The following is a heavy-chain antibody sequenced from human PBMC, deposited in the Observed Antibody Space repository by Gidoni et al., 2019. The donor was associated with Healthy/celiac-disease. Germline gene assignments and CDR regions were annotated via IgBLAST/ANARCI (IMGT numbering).Heavy chain of an antibody. CDR1: GGTFSSDA. V-gene: IGHV1-69*01. Sequence: VQLVQSGAEVKKPGSSVKVSCKASGGTFSSDAISLGRQAPGQGLEWMGGIIPIFGTANYAQKFQGRVTMTADESTSTAYMELSSLRSEDTAVYYCARGRDSRLRLGKLSSYDYWGQGTLVTVSS. D-gene: IGHD3-16*02. CDR3: ARGRDSRLRLGKLSSYDY. CDR2: IIPIFGTA. J-gene: IGHJ4*02.